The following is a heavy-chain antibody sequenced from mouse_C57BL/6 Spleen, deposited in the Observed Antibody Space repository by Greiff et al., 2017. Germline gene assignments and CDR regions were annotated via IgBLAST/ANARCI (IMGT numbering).Heavy chain of an antibody. D-gene: IGHD2-4*01. J-gene: IGHJ2*01. CDR3: ARDEDYDVGFDY. CDR1: GFTFSSYA. V-gene: IGHV5-4*01. Sequence: EVKLEESGGGLVKPGGSLKLSCAASGFTFSSYAMSWVRQTPEKRLEWVATISDGGSYTYYPDNVKGRFTISRDNAKNNLYLQMSHLKSEDTAMYYCARDEDYDVGFDYWGQGTTLTVSS. CDR2: ISDGGSYT.